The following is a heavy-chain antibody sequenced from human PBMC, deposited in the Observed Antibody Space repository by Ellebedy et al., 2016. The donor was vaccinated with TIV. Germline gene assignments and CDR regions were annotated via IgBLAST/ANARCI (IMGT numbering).Heavy chain of an antibody. CDR3: AARWGRGYFDF. CDR1: GGSFSGYY. Sequence: SETLSLTCAVYGGSFSGYYWSWIRQPPGGDLEWIGDVSYTGRTSYNASLTNRVTMSVDTSKNQFALRMTSVTAADTAVYYCAARWGRGYFDFWGQGTLVTVSS. V-gene: IGHV4-34*11. D-gene: IGHD2-21*02. J-gene: IGHJ4*02. CDR2: VSYTGRT.